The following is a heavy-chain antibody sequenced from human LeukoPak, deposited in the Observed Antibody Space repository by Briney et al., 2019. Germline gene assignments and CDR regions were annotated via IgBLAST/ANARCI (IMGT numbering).Heavy chain of an antibody. J-gene: IGHJ4*02. CDR2: IHYSGNS. V-gene: IGHV4-30-4*01. CDR3: ARDHGTYPYYFAF. D-gene: IGHD3/OR15-3a*01. Sequence: PSETLSLTCTVSGGSISSGDYFWSWIRQPPEKGLEWIGYIHYSGNSYYNPSLKSRITMSVDTSKNQVSLRLRSVTAADTAVYYCARDHGTYPYYFAFWGQGTLVTVSS. CDR1: GGSISSGDYF.